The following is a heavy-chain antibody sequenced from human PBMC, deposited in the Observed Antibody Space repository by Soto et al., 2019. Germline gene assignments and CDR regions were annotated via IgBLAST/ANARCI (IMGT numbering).Heavy chain of an antibody. CDR1: GGSISSSSYY. CDR2: IYYSGST. Sequence: PSETLSLTCTVSGGSISSSSYYWGWIRQPPGKGLEWIGSIYYSGSTYYNPSLKSRVTISVDTSKNQFSLKLSSVTAADTAVYYCARHLNPIAAAGPYYYYGMDVWGQGTTVTVSS. J-gene: IGHJ6*02. CDR3: ARHLNPIAAAGPYYYYGMDV. V-gene: IGHV4-39*01. D-gene: IGHD6-13*01.